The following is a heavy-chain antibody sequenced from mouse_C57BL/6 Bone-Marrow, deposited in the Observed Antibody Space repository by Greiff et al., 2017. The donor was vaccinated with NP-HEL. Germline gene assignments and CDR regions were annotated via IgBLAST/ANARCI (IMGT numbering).Heavy chain of an antibody. Sequence: EVKLEESGGGLVQPKGSLKLSCAASGFSFNTYAMNWVRQAPGKGLEWVARIRSKSNNYATYYADSVKDRFTISRDDSESMLYLQMNNLKTDDTAMYYCVRQGGYSFAYWGQGTLVTVSA. CDR2: IRSKSNNYAT. CDR1: GFSFNTYA. CDR3: VRQGGYSFAY. J-gene: IGHJ3*01. D-gene: IGHD2-3*01. V-gene: IGHV10-1*01.